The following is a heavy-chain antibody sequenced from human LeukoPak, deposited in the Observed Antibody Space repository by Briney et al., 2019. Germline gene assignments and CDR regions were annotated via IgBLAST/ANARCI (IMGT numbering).Heavy chain of an antibody. D-gene: IGHD3-22*01. CDR1: GFTFISYA. CDR2: ISGSGGAT. V-gene: IGHV3-23*01. Sequence: GSLRLSCAASGFTFISYAMGWVRQAPGKGLEWVSGISGSGGATYYADSVKGRFTISRDNSRNTLHLQMNSLRAEDTAVYYCAKAAFYSSPKGAFNIWGQGTLVTVSS. J-gene: IGHJ3*02. CDR3: AKAAFYSSPKGAFNI.